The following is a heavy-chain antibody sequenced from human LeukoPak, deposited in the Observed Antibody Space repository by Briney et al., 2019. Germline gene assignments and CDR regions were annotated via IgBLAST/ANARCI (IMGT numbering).Heavy chain of an antibody. CDR3: ARENIAVAAKGVDWFDP. Sequence: SETLSLTCTVSGGSISSGSYYWSWIRQPAGKGLEWIGRIYTSGSTNYNPSLKSRVTISVDTSKNQFSLKLSSVTAADTAVYYCARENIAVAAKGVDWFDPWGQGTLVTVSS. CDR2: IYTSGST. V-gene: IGHV4-61*02. CDR1: GGSISSGSYY. J-gene: IGHJ5*02. D-gene: IGHD6-19*01.